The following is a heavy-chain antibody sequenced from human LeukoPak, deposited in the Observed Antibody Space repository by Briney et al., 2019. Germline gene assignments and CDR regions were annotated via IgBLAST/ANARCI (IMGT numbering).Heavy chain of an antibody. Sequence: ASVKVSCKASGQSLTGYFIHWVRQAPGQGLEWMGRINPNSGDTNYAQKFQGRVTMTRDTSIGTAYMELNRLRSDDTAVYYCARGYCSSTSCLFDYWGQGTLVTVSS. V-gene: IGHV1-2*06. CDR1: GQSLTGYF. J-gene: IGHJ4*02. CDR3: ARGYCSSTSCLFDY. D-gene: IGHD2-2*01. CDR2: INPNSGDT.